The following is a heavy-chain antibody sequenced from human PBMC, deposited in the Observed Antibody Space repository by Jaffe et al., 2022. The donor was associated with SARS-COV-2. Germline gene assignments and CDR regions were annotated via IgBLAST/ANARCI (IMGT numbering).Heavy chain of an antibody. V-gene: IGHV4-59*01. CDR1: GGSISSYY. Sequence: QVQLQESGPGLVKPSETLSLTCTVSGGSISSYYWSWIRQPPGKGLEWIGYIYYSGSTNYNPSLKSRVTISVDTSKNQFSLKLSSVTAADTAVYYCARELGSPRVGDHAFDIWGQGTMVTVSS. CDR2: IYYSGST. J-gene: IGHJ3*02. CDR3: ARELGSPRVGDHAFDI. D-gene: IGHD3-16*01.